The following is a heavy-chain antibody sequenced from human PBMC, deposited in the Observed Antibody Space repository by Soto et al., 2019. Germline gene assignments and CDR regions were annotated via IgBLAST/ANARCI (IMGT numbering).Heavy chain of an antibody. D-gene: IGHD5-18*01. V-gene: IGHV4-59*01. CDR3: AGVYSYGPRAFDY. Sequence: SETLSLTCTVSGGSISSYYWSWIRQPPGKGLEWIGYIYYSGSTNYNPSLKSRVTISVDTSKNQFSLKLSSVTAADTAVYYCAGVYSYGPRAFDYWGQGTLVTVSS. CDR2: IYYSGST. J-gene: IGHJ4*02. CDR1: GGSISSYY.